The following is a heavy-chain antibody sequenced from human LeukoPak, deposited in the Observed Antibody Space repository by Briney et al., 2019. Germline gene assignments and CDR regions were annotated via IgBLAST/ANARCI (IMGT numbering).Heavy chain of an antibody. J-gene: IGHJ4*02. Sequence: PSETLSLTCTVSGGSISSYYWSWIRQPPGKGLEWIGYIYYSGSTNYNPSLKSRVTISVDTSKNQFSLKLSSVTAADTAVYYCATAPLRYGAAAGLTIFDYWGQGTLVTVSS. V-gene: IGHV4-59*01. CDR1: GGSISSYY. CDR3: ATAPLRYGAAAGLTIFDY. D-gene: IGHD6-13*01. CDR2: IYYSGST.